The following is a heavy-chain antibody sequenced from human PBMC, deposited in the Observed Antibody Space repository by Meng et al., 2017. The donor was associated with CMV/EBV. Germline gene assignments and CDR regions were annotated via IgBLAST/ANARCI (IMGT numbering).Heavy chain of an antibody. J-gene: IGHJ4*02. V-gene: IGHV3-21*01. CDR2: ISSSSYI. CDR1: GFTFSSYS. Sequence: GESLKISCAASGFTFSSYSMNWVRQAPGKGLEWVSSISSSSYIYYADSVKGRFTISRDNAKNSLYLQMNSLRAEDTAVYYCAREGIVVVPAAIDWGQGTLVT. CDR3: AREGIVVVPAAID. D-gene: IGHD2-2*01.